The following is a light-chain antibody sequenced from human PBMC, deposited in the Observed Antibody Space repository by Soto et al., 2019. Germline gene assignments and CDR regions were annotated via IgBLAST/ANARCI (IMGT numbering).Light chain of an antibody. J-gene: IGKJ5*01. Sequence: DIQMTQSPSSLSAPVGDRVTITCRASQSISDYLNWYQQKPGKAPKLLIYAASSLQSGVPSRFSGSGSGTDFTLTISSLEPEDFAVYYCQHYGDSLSITFGQGTRLEIK. V-gene: IGKV1-39*01. CDR2: AAS. CDR3: QHYGDSLSIT. CDR1: QSISDY.